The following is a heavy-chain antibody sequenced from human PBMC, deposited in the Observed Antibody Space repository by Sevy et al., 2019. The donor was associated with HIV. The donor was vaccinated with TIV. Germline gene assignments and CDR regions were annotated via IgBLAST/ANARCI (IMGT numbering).Heavy chain of an antibody. V-gene: IGHV3-30*04. CDR3: ARDGGGDYFDY. D-gene: IGHD3-16*01. Sequence: GGSLRLSCAASGFRCSGYAMHWVRQAPGKGLEWMAVISNDATKKYHINSVKGRFTISGDNAKKTLYLQMNSLRSEDTAVYYWARDGGGDYFDYWGQGTLVTVSS. CDR1: GFRCSGYA. J-gene: IGHJ4*02. CDR2: ISNDATKK.